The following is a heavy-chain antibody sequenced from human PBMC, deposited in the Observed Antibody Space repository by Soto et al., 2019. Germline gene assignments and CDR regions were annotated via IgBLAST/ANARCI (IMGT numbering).Heavy chain of an antibody. CDR1: GGSFSGYY. D-gene: IGHD3-22*01. CDR2: INHGGNT. J-gene: IGHJ6*02. Sequence: SETLSLTCAVYGGSFSGYYRSWNRQPPGKGLEWIGEINHGGNTNYNPSLKSRITISVDTSKTQFSLKLSSVTAAATAVYYCASSPEYDLQTYYYDSGGPPGMDVWGQGTTVTVSS. V-gene: IGHV4-34*01. CDR3: ASSPEYDLQTYYYDSGGPPGMDV.